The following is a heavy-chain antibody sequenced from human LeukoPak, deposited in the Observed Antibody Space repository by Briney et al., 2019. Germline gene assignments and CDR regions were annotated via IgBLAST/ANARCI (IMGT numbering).Heavy chain of an antibody. V-gene: IGHV3-15*01. J-gene: IGHJ4*02. CDR1: GFTFSNAW. CDR3: TTVFYGDYAYIDY. D-gene: IGHD4-17*01. CDR2: IKSKTDGGTT. Sequence: PGGSLRLSCAASGFTFSNAWMSWVRQAPGKGLEGVGRIKSKTDGGTTDYAAPVKGRFTISRDDSKNTLYLQMNSLKTEDTAVYYCTTVFYGDYAYIDYWGQGTLVTVSS.